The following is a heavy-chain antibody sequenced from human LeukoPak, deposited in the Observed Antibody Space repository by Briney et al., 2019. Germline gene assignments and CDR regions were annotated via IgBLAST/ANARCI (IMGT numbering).Heavy chain of an antibody. J-gene: IGHJ4*02. Sequence: PSGSLTLSCAASGFTFSSYTMSWVRQPPGKGLEWFSAISGSGGSTYYAASLKGRFTISVDNSKNTLYLKMNSLRAEDTAVYYCAKAWGYYDSSGYSPPGYWGQGTLVPVSS. CDR3: AKAWGYYDSSGYSPPGY. V-gene: IGHV3-23*01. CDR1: GFTFSSYT. CDR2: ISGSGGST. D-gene: IGHD3-22*01.